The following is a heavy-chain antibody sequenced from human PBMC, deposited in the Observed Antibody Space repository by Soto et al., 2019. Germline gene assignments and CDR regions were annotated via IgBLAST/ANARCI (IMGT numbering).Heavy chain of an antibody. Sequence: PGGSLRLSCAASGFTISSNAMYWVRQAPGKGLEWVSAISDRGDTTHYADSVKGRFTISRDTSKNTLYLQLNTLRGDDTAVYYCAKDKPGTTSFDYWGQGTLVTVSS. V-gene: IGHV3-23*01. CDR3: AKDKPGTTSFDY. CDR2: ISDRGDTT. D-gene: IGHD1-1*01. CDR1: GFTISSNA. J-gene: IGHJ4*02.